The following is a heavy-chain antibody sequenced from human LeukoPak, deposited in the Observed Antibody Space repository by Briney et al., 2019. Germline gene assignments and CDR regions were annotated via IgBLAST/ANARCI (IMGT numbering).Heavy chain of an antibody. CDR1: GFTFSNYW. CDR3: ARDSPSEDA. J-gene: IGHJ5*02. D-gene: IGHD1-14*01. CDR2: ISYDGSNK. V-gene: IGHV3-30*03. Sequence: PGGSLRLSCAASGFTFSNYWMHWVRQAPGKGLEWVAVISYDGSNKYYADSVKGRFTISRDNSKNTLYLQMNSLRAEDTAVYYCARDSPSEDAWGQGTLVTVSS.